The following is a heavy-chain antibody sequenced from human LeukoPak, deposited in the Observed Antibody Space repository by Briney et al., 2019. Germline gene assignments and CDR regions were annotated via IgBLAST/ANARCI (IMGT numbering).Heavy chain of an antibody. CDR2: IYYTGNT. Sequence: SETLSLTCTVSGGSINSYYWSWIRQPPGKGLEWVAYIYYTGNTNYNPSLKSRVTISLDTPKKQISLKLNSVTAADTAVYYCARGQVFSGYDFQKLPDSWGQGTLVTVSS. CDR1: GGSINSYY. CDR3: ARGQVFSGYDFQKLPDS. V-gene: IGHV4-59*01. D-gene: IGHD5-12*01. J-gene: IGHJ4*02.